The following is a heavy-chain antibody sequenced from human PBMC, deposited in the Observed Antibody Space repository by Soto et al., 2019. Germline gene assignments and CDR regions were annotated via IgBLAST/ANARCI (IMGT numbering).Heavy chain of an antibody. V-gene: IGHV4-34*01. CDR3: ARDCCSGGRCSYNYYYGMDV. Sequence: PSETLFLTCAAYGGSFSGYYWSWIRQPPGKGLEWIGEINHSGSTNYNPSLKSRVTISVDTTKNQYSLKLSSVTAADTAVYYCARDCCSGGRCSYNYYYGMDVWGQGTTVTVSS. J-gene: IGHJ6*02. CDR2: INHSGST. D-gene: IGHD2-15*01. CDR1: GGSFSGYY.